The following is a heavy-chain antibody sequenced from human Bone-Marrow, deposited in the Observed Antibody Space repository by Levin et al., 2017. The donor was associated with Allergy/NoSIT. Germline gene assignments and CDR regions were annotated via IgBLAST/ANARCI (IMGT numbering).Heavy chain of an antibody. D-gene: IGHD4-17*01. J-gene: IGHJ4*02. V-gene: IGHV3-64*03. CDR1: GFSFSGYA. Sequence: PGGSLRLSCSVSGFSFSGYAMHWVRQAPGKGLEYVSFISSNGGVTYYADSVKDRFIISRDNSKNTLYLQMIGLRHEDTAVYYCVKDYGDYWLDYWGPGTLVTVSS. CDR2: ISSNGGVT. CDR3: VKDYGDYWLDY.